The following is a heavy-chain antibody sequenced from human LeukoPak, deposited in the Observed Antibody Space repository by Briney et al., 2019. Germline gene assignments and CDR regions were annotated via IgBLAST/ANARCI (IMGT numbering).Heavy chain of an antibody. CDR2: TNHSGST. V-gene: IGHV4-34*01. CDR1: GGSFSGYY. J-gene: IGHJ4*02. Sequence: SETLSLTCAVYGGSFSGYYWSWIRQPPGKGLEWIGETNHSGSTNYNPSLKSRVTISVDTSKNQFSLKLSSVTAADTAVYYCAGAAAGTWGYYFDYWGQGTLVTVSS. CDR3: AGAAAGTWGYYFDY. D-gene: IGHD6-13*01.